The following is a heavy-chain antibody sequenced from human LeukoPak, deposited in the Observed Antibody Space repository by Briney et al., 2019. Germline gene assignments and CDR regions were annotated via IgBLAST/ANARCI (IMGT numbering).Heavy chain of an antibody. V-gene: IGHV1-46*01. J-gene: IGHJ5*02. CDR2: INPSGGST. Sequence: ASVTVSCKASGYTFTSYYMHWVRQAPGQGLEWMGIINPSGGSTSYAQKFQGRVTMTRDMSTSTVYMELSSLRSEDTAVYYCARDRADSIPGSNWFDPWGQGTLVTVSS. CDR1: GYTFTSYY. D-gene: IGHD2-21*01. CDR3: ARDRADSIPGSNWFDP.